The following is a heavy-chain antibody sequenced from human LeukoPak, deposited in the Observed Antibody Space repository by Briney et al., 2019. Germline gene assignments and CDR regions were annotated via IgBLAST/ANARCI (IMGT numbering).Heavy chain of an antibody. V-gene: IGHV3-30*02. CDR1: GFTFSSYG. J-gene: IGHJ4*02. CDR2: IRYDGSNK. D-gene: IGHD1-26*01. CDR3: AKDLVLVGTGVDY. Sequence: GGSLRLSCAASGFTFSSYGMHWVRQAPGKGLEWVAFIRYDGSNKYYADSVKGRFTISGDNSKNTLYLQMNSLRAEDTAVYYCAKDLVLVGTGVDYWGQGTLVTVSS.